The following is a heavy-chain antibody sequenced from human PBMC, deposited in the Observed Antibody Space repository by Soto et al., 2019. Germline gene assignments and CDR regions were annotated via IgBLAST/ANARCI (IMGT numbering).Heavy chain of an antibody. CDR1: GGSISSINW. CDR3: ASSSGVSATNWFDA. CDR2: IYDSGST. V-gene: IGHV4-4*02. Sequence: QVHLQESGPGLVKPSGHLSLTCGVSGGSISSINWWSWVRQTPGKGLEWIGEIYDSGSTNYNPSLTSGVTMSIDKSKNQFFLNLSAVTAADTARYYCASSSGVSATNWFDAWGQGTVVTVSS. J-gene: IGHJ5*02. D-gene: IGHD3-10*01.